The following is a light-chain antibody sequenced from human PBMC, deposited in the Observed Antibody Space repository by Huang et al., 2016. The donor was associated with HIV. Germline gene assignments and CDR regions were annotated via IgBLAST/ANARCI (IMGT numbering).Light chain of an antibody. CDR3: QQSYSTLRYT. CDR2: AAS. J-gene: IGKJ2*01. CDR1: QSISSY. Sequence: DIQMTQSPSSLSASVGDRVTITCRASQSISSYLNWYQQKPAKAPKLLIYAASSLQSGVPSMFSSSGSGTDFTLTISSLQPEDFATYYCQQSYSTLRYTFGQGTKLEIK. V-gene: IGKV1-39*01.